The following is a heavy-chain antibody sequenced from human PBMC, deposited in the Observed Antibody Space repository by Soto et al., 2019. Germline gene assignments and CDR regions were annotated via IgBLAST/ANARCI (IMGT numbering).Heavy chain of an antibody. CDR1: GLTFSSYG. CDR2: ISYDGINE. D-gene: IGHD3-16*02. J-gene: IGHJ4*02. Sequence: GGSLRLSCAVSGLTFSSYGMHWVRQAPGKGLEWVAVISYDGINEYYADSVKGRFTISRDNLKNTLYLQMDSLRAEDTAVYYCAKDAVLRLGELSFLFDYWGQGALVTVSS. CDR3: AKDAVLRLGELSFLFDY. V-gene: IGHV3-30*18.